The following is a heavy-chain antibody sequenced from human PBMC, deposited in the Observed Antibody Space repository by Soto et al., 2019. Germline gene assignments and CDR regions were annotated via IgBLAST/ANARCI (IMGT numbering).Heavy chain of an antibody. CDR2: ISGYNGHT. CDR3: ARVPVQQLVPFDY. V-gene: IGHV1-18*01. J-gene: IGHJ4*02. Sequence: ASVKVSCKASGYTFTSYAMHWVRQAPGQRLERMGWISGYNGHTNYAQKHKGRVTVTTDTSTSTAYMELRSMRSDDTAVYYCARVPVQQLVPFDYWGQGTLVTVSS. D-gene: IGHD6-13*01. CDR1: GYTFTSYA.